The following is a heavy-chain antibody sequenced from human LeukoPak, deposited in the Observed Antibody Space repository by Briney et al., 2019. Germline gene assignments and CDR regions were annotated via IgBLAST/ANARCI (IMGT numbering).Heavy chain of an antibody. CDR1: GGSISSYY. V-gene: IGHV4-59*01. J-gene: IGHJ6*03. Sequence: SETLSLTCTVSGGSISSYYWSWIRQPPGKGLEWIGYVYYSGSTNYNPSLKSRVTISVDTSKNQFSPKLSSVTAADTAVYYCARLYCSGGSCKNHYYYYYMDVWGKGTTVTVSS. CDR2: VYYSGST. D-gene: IGHD2-15*01. CDR3: ARLYCSGGSCKNHYYYYYMDV.